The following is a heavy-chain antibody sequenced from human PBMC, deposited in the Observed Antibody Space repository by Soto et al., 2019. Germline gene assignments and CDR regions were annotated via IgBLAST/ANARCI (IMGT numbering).Heavy chain of an antibody. CDR3: AHRSRIAVADYFDY. J-gene: IGHJ4*02. Sequence: SGPTLVNPTQTLTLTCTFSGISLSTSGVGVGWIRQPPGKALEWLALIYWDDDKRYSPSLKSRLTITKDTSKNQVVLTMTNMDPVDTATYYCAHRSRIAVADYFDYWGQGTLVTVSS. CDR2: IYWDDDK. CDR1: GISLSTSGVG. D-gene: IGHD6-19*01. V-gene: IGHV2-5*02.